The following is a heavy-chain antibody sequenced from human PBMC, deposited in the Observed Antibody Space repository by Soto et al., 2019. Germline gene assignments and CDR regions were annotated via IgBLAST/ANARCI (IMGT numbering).Heavy chain of an antibody. D-gene: IGHD3-22*01. J-gene: IGHJ4*02. Sequence: GSLRLSCAASGFTFSSYAMSWVRQAPGKGLEWVSAISGSGGSTYYADSVKGRFTISRDNSKNTLYLQMNSLRAEDTAVYYCAKDASYYYDSSGYYYGFFDYWGQGTLVTVSS. CDR2: ISGSGGST. CDR3: AKDASYYYDSSGYYYGFFDY. V-gene: IGHV3-23*01. CDR1: GFTFSSYA.